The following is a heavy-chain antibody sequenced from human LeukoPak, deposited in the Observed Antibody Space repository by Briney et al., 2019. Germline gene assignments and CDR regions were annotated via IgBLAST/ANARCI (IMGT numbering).Heavy chain of an antibody. V-gene: IGHV3-7*03. D-gene: IGHD4-11*01. Sequence: PGGSLILSCAASGFTFSGSPILWVRQAPGKGLEWVANIKQDGSEKYYVDSVKGRFTISRDNAKNSLYLQMNSLRAEDTAVYYCADYHGDYYFDDWGQGTLIILSS. J-gene: IGHJ4*02. CDR3: ADYHGDYYFDD. CDR2: IKQDGSEK. CDR1: GFTFSGSP.